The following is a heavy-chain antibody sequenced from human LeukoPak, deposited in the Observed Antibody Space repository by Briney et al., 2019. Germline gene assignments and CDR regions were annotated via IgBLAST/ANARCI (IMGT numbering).Heavy chain of an antibody. CDR2: INPNSGGT. D-gene: IGHD2-15*01. V-gene: IGHV1-2*02. CDR1: GYTLTELS. CDR3: ASSIVVVVAASLDY. Sequence: ASVKVSCKVSGYTLTELSMHWVRQAPGQGLEWMGWINPNSGGTNYAQKFQGRVTMTRDTSISTAYMELSRLRSDDTAVYYCASSIVVVVAASLDYWGQGTLVTVSS. J-gene: IGHJ4*02.